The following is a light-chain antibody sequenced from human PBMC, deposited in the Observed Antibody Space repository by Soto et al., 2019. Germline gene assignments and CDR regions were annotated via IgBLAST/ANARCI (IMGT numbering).Light chain of an antibody. Sequence: EVVLTQSPGTLSLAPWERSTLSFMASQSVSSSYLAWYQQKPGQAPRLLIYGASYRATGIPDRFSGSGSGTDFTLTISRLEPEDFAVYYCQQLGTSPLTFGQGTRLEIK. CDR1: QSVSSSY. CDR2: GAS. V-gene: IGKV3-20*01. CDR3: QQLGTSPLT. J-gene: IGKJ5*01.